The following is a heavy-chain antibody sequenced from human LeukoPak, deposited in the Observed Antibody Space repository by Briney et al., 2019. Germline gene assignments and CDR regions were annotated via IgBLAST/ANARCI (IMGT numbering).Heavy chain of an antibody. CDR3: ARGLTIFGVVNDAFDI. V-gene: IGHV3-74*01. CDR1: GFTFSSYW. D-gene: IGHD3-3*01. J-gene: IGHJ3*02. CDR2: INSDGSST. Sequence: PGGSLRLSCAASGFTFSSYWMHWVRQAPGEGLVWVSLINSDGSSTIYADSVKGRFTISRDNAKNTLYLQMNSLRAEDTAVYYCARGLTIFGVVNDAFDIWGQGTMVTVSS.